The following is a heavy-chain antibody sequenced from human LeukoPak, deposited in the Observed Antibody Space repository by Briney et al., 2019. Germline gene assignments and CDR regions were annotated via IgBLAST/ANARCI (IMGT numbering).Heavy chain of an antibody. V-gene: IGHV7-4-1*02. J-gene: IGHJ4*02. CDR1: GYTFTSYY. Sequence: GASVKVSCKASGYTFTSYYMHWVRQAPGQGLEWMGWINTNTGNPTYAQGFTGRFVFSLDTSVSTAYLQISSLKAEDTAVYYCASGRIPPYCGGDCYTHFDYWGQGTLVTVFS. D-gene: IGHD2-21*02. CDR3: ASGRIPPYCGGDCYTHFDY. CDR2: INTNTGNP.